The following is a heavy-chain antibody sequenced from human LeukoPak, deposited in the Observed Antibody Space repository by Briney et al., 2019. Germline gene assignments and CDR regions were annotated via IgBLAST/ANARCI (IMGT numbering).Heavy chain of an antibody. Sequence: PGASVKVSCKASGGTFSSYAISWVRQAPGQGLEWMGRIIPILGIANYAQKLQGRVTITADKSTSTAYMELSSLRSEDTAVYYCAAARGTTNYYYYGMDVWGQGTTVTVSS. V-gene: IGHV1-69*04. J-gene: IGHJ6*02. CDR1: GGTFSSYA. D-gene: IGHD1-1*01. CDR2: IIPILGIA. CDR3: AAARGTTNYYYYGMDV.